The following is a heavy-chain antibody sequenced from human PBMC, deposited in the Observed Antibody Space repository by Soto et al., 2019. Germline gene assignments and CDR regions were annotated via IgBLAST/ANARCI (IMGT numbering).Heavy chain of an antibody. CDR2: IIPFHGVT. Sequence: QVQLVQSGAEVKKPGSSVKVSCKASGGIFSPDTINWVRQAPGQGLEWMGRIIPFHGVTNYAQKFQARVTITADKSTSTAYMELSGLRFEDTAMYYCTRDWEITVSTWSFGGFWGRGTLVTVSS. J-gene: IGHJ4*02. V-gene: IGHV1-69*08. CDR3: TRDWEITVSTWSFGGF. D-gene: IGHD3-10*01. CDR1: GGIFSPDT.